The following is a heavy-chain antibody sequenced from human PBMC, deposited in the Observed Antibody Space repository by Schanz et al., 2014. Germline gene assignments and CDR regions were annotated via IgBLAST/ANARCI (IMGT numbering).Heavy chain of an antibody. CDR2: VFPNGIT. V-gene: IGHV4-61*02. D-gene: IGHD1-1*01. CDR1: GGSIRSGTYY. CDR3: ARDTTWRLDL. Sequence: QVQLQESGPGLVKPSQTLSLTCTVSGGSIRSGTYYWSWIRQPAGKALEWVGRVFPNGITNYNPSRKRRVPNSLDTSKTRCSLTLTSLTAADTAVYYCARDTTWRLDLWGRGTLVTVSS. J-gene: IGHJ2*01.